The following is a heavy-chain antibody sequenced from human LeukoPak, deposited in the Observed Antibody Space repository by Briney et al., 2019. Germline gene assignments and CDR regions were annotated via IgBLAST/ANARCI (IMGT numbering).Heavy chain of an antibody. Sequence: GASLTVSCKASGHTFTNYVMHWVRQAPGQRLEWMGWINAGNGNTKYSQKFQGRVSITRDTSASTVYMELSSLRSEDTAVYYCAKDHTSGWSPLYYFDYWGQGTLVTVSS. CDR1: GHTFTNYV. CDR3: AKDHTSGWSPLYYFDY. D-gene: IGHD6-19*01. CDR2: INAGNGNT. V-gene: IGHV1-3*01. J-gene: IGHJ4*02.